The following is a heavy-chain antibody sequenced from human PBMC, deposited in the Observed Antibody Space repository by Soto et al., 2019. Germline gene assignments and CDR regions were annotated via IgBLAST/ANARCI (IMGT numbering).Heavy chain of an antibody. CDR3: AKDSWAIFGVPAGEYYAMDV. D-gene: IGHD3-3*01. J-gene: IGHJ6*02. CDR2: VSGSGATT. Sequence: EVQVSESGGGLVEPGGSLRLSCAASGFTFSSHAMTWVRQAPGKGLEWVSGVSGSGATTYYADSVKGRFTISRDNSKNTVYLQMNDLRVEDAAEYFCAKDSWAIFGVPAGEYYAMDVWGQGTTVTVSS. V-gene: IGHV3-23*01. CDR1: GFTFSSHA.